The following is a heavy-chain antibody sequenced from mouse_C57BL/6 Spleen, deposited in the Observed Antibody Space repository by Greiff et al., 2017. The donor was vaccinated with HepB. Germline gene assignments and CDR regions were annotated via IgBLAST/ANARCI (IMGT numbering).Heavy chain of an antibody. CDR3: ARQDYYYGRGGYFDV. CDR2: ISSGSSTI. V-gene: IGHV5-17*01. D-gene: IGHD1-1*01. J-gene: IGHJ1*03. CDR1: GFTFSDYG. Sequence: EVQRVESGGGLVKPGGSLKLSCAASGFTFSDYGMHWVRQAPEKGLEWVAYISSGSSTIYYADTVKGRFTISRDNAKNTLFLQMTSLRSEDTAMYYCARQDYYYGRGGYFDVWGTGTTVTVSS.